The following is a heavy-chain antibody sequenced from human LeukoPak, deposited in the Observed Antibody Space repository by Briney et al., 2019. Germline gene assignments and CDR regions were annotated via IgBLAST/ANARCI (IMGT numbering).Heavy chain of an antibody. CDR3: ARVMLYYFDY. Sequence: SETLSLTCTVSGGSISSSSYYWGWIRQPPGTGLEWIGSIYYSGSTYYNPSLKSRVTISVDTSKNQFSLKLSSVTAADTAVYYCARVMLYYFDYWGQGTLVTASS. V-gene: IGHV4-39*01. D-gene: IGHD2-21*01. CDR2: IYYSGST. J-gene: IGHJ4*02. CDR1: GGSISSSSYY.